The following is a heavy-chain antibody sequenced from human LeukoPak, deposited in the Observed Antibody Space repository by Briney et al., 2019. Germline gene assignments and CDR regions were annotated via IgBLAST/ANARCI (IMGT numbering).Heavy chain of an antibody. V-gene: IGHV1-3*01. CDR3: ARDRRVPAAIFDP. CDR2: INAGNGNT. CDR1: GYTFTSYA. D-gene: IGHD2-2*01. J-gene: IGHJ5*02. Sequence: ASVTVSCKASGYTFTSYAMHWVRQAPGQRLEWMGWINAGNGNTKYSQKFQGRVTITRDTSASTAYMELSSLRSEDTAVYYCARDRRVPAAIFDPWGQGTLVTVSS.